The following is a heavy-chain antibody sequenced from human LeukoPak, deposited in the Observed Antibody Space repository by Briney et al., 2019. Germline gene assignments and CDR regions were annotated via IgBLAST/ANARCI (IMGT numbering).Heavy chain of an antibody. CDR1: GGSISSYY. D-gene: IGHD3-3*01. V-gene: IGHV4-59*08. J-gene: IGHJ4*02. CDR2: IYYSGST. Sequence: SGTLSLTCTVSGGSISSYYWSWIRQPPGKELEWIGYIYYSGSTNYNPSLKSRVTISVDTSKNQFSLKLSSVTAADTAVYYCARHTPGGDPLRFLSPWGQGTLVTVSS. CDR3: ARHTPGGDPLRFLSP.